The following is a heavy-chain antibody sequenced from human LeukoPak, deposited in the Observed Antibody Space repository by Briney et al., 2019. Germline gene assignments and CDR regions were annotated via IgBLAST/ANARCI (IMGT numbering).Heavy chain of an antibody. Sequence: GRSLRLSCAASGFTFSDYYMTWIRQAPGKGLDGVSSNDTGTSYTDYADSVKGRFTISGVNSKNTLYLQMNSLGAADTAVYYCARDSRDDAFDIWGQGTMVTVSS. D-gene: IGHD5-24*01. CDR3: ARDSRDDAFDI. CDR2: NDTGTSYT. J-gene: IGHJ3*02. V-gene: IGHV3-11*06. CDR1: GFTFSDYY.